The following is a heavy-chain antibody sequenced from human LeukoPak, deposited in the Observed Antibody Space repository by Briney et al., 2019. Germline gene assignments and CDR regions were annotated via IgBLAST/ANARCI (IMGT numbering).Heavy chain of an antibody. Sequence: SETLSLTCTVSGGSISSSSYYWGWIRQPPGKGLEWIGSIYYSGSTYYNPSLKSRVTISVDTSKNQFSLKLSSVTAADTAVYYCARVRDYDRPPMYYFDYWGQGTLVTVSS. CDR2: IYYSGST. CDR1: GGSISSSSYY. CDR3: ARVRDYDRPPMYYFDY. D-gene: IGHD3-22*01. J-gene: IGHJ4*02. V-gene: IGHV4-39*07.